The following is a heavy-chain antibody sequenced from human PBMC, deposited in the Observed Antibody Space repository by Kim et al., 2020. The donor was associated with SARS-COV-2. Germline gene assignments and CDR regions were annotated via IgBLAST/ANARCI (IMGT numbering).Heavy chain of an antibody. Sequence: FQGRVTMTRNTSISTAYMELGSLRSEDTAVYYCARYPSDIAAAGSYYFDYWGQGTLVTVSS. CDR3: ARYPSDIAAAGSYYFDY. D-gene: IGHD6-13*01. J-gene: IGHJ4*02. V-gene: IGHV1-8*01.